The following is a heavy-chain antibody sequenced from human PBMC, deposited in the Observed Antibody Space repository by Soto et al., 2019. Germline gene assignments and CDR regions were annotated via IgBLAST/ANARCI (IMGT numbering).Heavy chain of an antibody. J-gene: IGHJ4*02. CDR1: GGSFSGYY. CDR3: AGFFGAAAGRTYWGGDCYSGFDY. D-gene: IGHD2-21*02. CDR2: INHSGST. Sequence: WEPLSLTCAVYGGSFSGYYWSWIRQPPGKGRGWIGEINHSGSTNYNPSLKSRVTISVDTAKNQFSLKLSSVTAADTAVHYCAGFFGAAAGRTYWGGDCYSGFDYWGQGTLVTVSS. V-gene: IGHV4-34*01.